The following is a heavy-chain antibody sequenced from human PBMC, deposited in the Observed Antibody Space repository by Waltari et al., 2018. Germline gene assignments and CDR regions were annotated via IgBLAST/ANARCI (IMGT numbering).Heavy chain of an antibody. J-gene: IGHJ4*02. CDR3: ARGGPRKGVGDFDY. CDR2: SNPNRGGT. D-gene: IGHD3-16*01. CDR1: GYTFTGYY. Sequence: QVQLVQSGAEVKMPGASVKVSCKASGYTFTGYYMHWVRQAPGQGLEGMGWSNPNRGGTNYAQKCKGRVTMTRNTSSSTAYMELGRLRSDDTAVYYCARGGPRKGVGDFDYWGQGTLVTVSS. V-gene: IGHV1-2*02.